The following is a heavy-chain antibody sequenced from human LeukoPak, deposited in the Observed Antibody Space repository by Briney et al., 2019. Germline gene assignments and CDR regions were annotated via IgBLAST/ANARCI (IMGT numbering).Heavy chain of an antibody. CDR1: GFTLNNAW. V-gene: IGHV3-15*01. J-gene: IGHJ5*02. CDR2: IKRETDGGTI. D-gene: IGHD5-18*01. CDR3: AKDWSYGYPNWFDP. Sequence: PGGSLRLSCAASGFTLNNAWMSWDRQAPGKGLEWLGRIKRETDGGTIDYAAPVKGRFTISRDDSRNTLYLQMDSLKIEDTAVYYCAKDWSYGYPNWFDPWGQGTLVTVSS.